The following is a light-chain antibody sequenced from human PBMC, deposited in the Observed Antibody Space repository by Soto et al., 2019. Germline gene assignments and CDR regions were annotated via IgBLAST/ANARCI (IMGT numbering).Light chain of an antibody. CDR2: TAS. CDR1: HSVSSW. J-gene: IGKJ2*01. V-gene: IGKV3-20*01. Sequence: EIVLTQSPDTLSLSPGENATLSCRASHSVSSWLAWYQQKPGQAPRLVIHTASSRPTGIPDRFRGSRSGTDFSLTISRLEPEDFGLDWCQQFGNSPYTFGQGTKLEIK. CDR3: QQFGNSPYT.